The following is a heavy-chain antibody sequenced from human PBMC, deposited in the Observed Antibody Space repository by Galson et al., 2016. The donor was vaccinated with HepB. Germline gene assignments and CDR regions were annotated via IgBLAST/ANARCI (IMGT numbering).Heavy chain of an antibody. V-gene: IGHV1-2*02. Sequence: KVSCKASGYTFTGYYMHWVRQAPGQGLEWMGWINPNSGGTNYAQKFQGRVTMTRDTSISTAYMDLSSLRSDDTAVYYCARVTGYCSGGSCANWFDPWGQGTLVTVSS. D-gene: IGHD2-15*01. CDR2: INPNSGGT. CDR3: ARVTGYCSGGSCANWFDP. J-gene: IGHJ5*02. CDR1: GYTFTGYY.